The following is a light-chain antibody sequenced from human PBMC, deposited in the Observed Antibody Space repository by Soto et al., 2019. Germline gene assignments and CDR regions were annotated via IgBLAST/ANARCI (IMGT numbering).Light chain of an antibody. Sequence: EIVLTQSPGTLSLSPGERATLSCRASQSVNSNYLAWYQQKPGQGPRLLMYGASSRATGIPDRFSGSGSGTDFTLTISRLEPEDFAVYYCHQYDNSPRTFGQRTKVEIK. CDR3: HQYDNSPRT. CDR2: GAS. J-gene: IGKJ1*01. V-gene: IGKV3-20*01. CDR1: QSVNSNY.